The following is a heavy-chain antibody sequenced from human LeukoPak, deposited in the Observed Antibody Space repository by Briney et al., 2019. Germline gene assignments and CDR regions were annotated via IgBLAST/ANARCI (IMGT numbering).Heavy chain of an antibody. CDR2: IKSKTDGGTT. Sequence: GGSLRLSRAASGFTFSNAWMSWVRQPPGKGLEWVGRIKSKTDGGTTDFAAPVKGRFTISRDDSKNTLYLQMNSLKTEDTAVYYYTTGKVAVAGTDGADFYYYGMDVWGQGTTVTVSS. CDR3: TTGKVAVAGTDGADFYYYGMDV. V-gene: IGHV3-15*01. CDR1: GFTFSNAW. J-gene: IGHJ6*02. D-gene: IGHD6-19*01.